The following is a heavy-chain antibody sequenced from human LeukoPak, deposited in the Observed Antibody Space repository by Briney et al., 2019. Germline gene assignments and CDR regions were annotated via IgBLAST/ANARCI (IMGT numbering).Heavy chain of an antibody. CDR1: GFTFSIYE. J-gene: IGHJ4*02. Sequence: GRSLRLSCAASGFTFSIYEMNWVRQAPGKGLEWVSYIHSGGSTKYYADSVKGRFTISRDNAKNSLYLQMSSLRAEDTAVYYCARGLEYSSYWYGDYWGQGTLVTVSS. CDR2: IHSGGSTK. D-gene: IGHD6-6*01. V-gene: IGHV3-48*03. CDR3: ARGLEYSSYWYGDY.